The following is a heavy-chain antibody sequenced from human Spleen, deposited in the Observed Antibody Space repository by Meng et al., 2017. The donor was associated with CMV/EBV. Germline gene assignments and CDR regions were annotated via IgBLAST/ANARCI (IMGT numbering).Heavy chain of an antibody. Sequence: FSSYAISWVRQAPGQGLEWMGGIIPIFGTANYAQKFQSRVTITTDESTSTAYMELSSLRSEDTAVYYCARDRQNNYYDSSGYSWFDPWGQGTLVTVSS. CDR3: ARDRQNNYYDSSGYSWFDP. CDR2: IIPIFGTA. CDR1: FSSYA. V-gene: IGHV1-69*05. J-gene: IGHJ5*02. D-gene: IGHD3-22*01.